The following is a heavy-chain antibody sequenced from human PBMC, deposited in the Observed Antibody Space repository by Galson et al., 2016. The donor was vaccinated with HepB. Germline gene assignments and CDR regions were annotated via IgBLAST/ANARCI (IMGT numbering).Heavy chain of an antibody. CDR3: ARDQGAAAGKPSTYPISYGMDV. CDR2: IHTSGST. Sequence: SETLSLTCTVSGGSISSYYWSWIRQPAGKGLEWIGRIHTSGSTNYNPSLKSRVTMSVDTSENQFSLNLSSVTAADTAVYYCARDQGAAAGKPSTYPISYGMDVWGNGTTVTVSS. CDR1: GGSISSYY. J-gene: IGHJ6*04. V-gene: IGHV4-4*07. D-gene: IGHD6-13*01.